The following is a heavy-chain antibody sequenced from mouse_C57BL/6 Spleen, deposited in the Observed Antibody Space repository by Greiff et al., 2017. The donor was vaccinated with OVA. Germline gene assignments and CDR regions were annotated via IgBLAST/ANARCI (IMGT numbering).Heavy chain of an antibody. CDR1: GYTFTSYW. D-gene: IGHD1-1*01. J-gene: IGHJ4*01. CDR2: IYPGSGST. CDR3: ARREITTVVAKAMDY. Sequence: QVQLKQPGAELVKPGASVKMSCKASGYTFTSYWITWVKQRPGQGLEWIGDIYPGSGSTNYNEKFKSKATLTVDTSSSTAYMQLSSLTSEDSAVYYCARREITTVVAKAMDYWGQGTSVTVSS. V-gene: IGHV1-55*01.